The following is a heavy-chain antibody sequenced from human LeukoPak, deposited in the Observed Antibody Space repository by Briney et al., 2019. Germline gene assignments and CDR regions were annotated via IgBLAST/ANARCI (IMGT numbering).Heavy chain of an antibody. CDR1: EFIFTDYW. V-gene: IGHV3-7*01. CDR3: ARDLWAAAASTN. Sequence: GGSLRLSCAASEFIFTDYWMYLVRPAPGRGLAWGANIKEDGSEKNYVDYVKGRFTISRDNAKNSVYLQMNSLRVEDTAVYYCARDLWAAAASTNWGQGTLVTVSS. CDR2: IKEDGSEK. J-gene: IGHJ4*02. D-gene: IGHD6-13*01.